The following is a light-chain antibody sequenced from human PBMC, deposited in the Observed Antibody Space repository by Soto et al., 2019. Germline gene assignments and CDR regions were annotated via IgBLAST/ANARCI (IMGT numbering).Light chain of an antibody. CDR2: GAS. CDR3: QQYRLGYT. J-gene: IGKJ2*01. V-gene: IGKV3-15*01. Sequence: EIVMTQSPATLSVSPGERATLSCRASQSVSSNLAWYLQKPGQAPRLLIYGASTRATGIPARFSGSGSGTEFTLNISSLQSEDFAVFYGQQYRLGYTFGQGTKLEIK. CDR1: QSVSSN.